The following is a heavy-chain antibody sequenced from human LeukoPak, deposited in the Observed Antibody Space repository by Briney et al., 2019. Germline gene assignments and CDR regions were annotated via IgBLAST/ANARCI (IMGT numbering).Heavy chain of an antibody. CDR3: AKAIHSSSSGVVDY. CDR1: GFIFSNYA. CDR2: IRYDGSNK. Sequence: GSLRLSCAASGFIFSNYAMHWVRRAPGKGLEWVTFIRYDGSNKYYAESVKGRFTISRDNSKNTLYLQMNSLRAEGTAVYYCAKAIHSSSSGVVDYWGQGTLVTVSS. J-gene: IGHJ4*02. V-gene: IGHV3-30*02. D-gene: IGHD6-6*01.